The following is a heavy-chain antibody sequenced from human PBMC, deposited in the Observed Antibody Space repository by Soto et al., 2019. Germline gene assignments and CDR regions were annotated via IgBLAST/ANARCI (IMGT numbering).Heavy chain of an antibody. V-gene: IGHV2-5*01. CDR1: GFSLSTSGVG. D-gene: IGHD2-2*01. J-gene: IGHJ4*02. CDR3: AHSPSLEYCSSTSGLSPLHN. Sequence: QITLKESGPTLVKPTQTLTLTCAFSGFSLSTSGVGVGWIRQPPGKALEWLALIYWNDDERYSPSLKSRLTIKKHPPKHQVVLTKPNIDPVDTATYCCAHSPSLEYCSSTSGLSPLHNRGQGILVNLS. CDR2: IYWNDDE.